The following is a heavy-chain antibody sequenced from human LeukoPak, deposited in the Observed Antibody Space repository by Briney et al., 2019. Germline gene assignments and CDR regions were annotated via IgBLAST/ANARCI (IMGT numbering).Heavy chain of an antibody. V-gene: IGHV3-66*01. CDR1: GFSVSSNY. D-gene: IGHD3-10*01. CDR3: ARIINASGDY. Sequence: GGSLRLSCAASGFSVSSNYLSWVRQAPGKGLEWVSVIHAGGNTYYADSVKGRFTIARDNSKNTLYLQMNTLSAEDTAVYYCARIINASGDYWGQGTLVTVSS. J-gene: IGHJ4*02. CDR2: IHAGGNT.